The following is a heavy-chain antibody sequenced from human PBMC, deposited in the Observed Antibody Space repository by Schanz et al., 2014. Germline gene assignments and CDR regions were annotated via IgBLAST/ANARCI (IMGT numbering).Heavy chain of an antibody. CDR1: GFTFNSYA. CDR2: ISHSGGSK. CDR3: AREQIMAAAGLVDY. J-gene: IGHJ4*01. D-gene: IGHD6-13*01. V-gene: IGHV3-23*01. Sequence: DVQLLESGGGLVQPGGSLRLSCAVSGFTFNSYAMTWVRQAPGKGLEWVSSISHSGGSKYYADSVKGRFTISRDNAKNSLYLQMNSLRAEDTAVYYCAREQIMAAAGLVDYWGHGTLVTVSS.